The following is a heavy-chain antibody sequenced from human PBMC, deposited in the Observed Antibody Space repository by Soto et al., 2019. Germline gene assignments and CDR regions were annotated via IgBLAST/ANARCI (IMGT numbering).Heavy chain of an antibody. J-gene: IGHJ6*02. CDR3: ARGIVATDGDYYYGMDV. CDR1: GYTFTGYY. D-gene: IGHD5-12*01. CDR2: INPNSGGT. Sequence: QVQLVQSGAEVKKPGASVKVSCKASGYTFTGYYMHWVRQAPGQGLEWMGWINPNSGGTNYAQKFQGRVTMTRDTSISKAYMELSRLRSDDTAVYYCARGIVATDGDYYYGMDVWGQGTTVTVSS. V-gene: IGHV1-2*02.